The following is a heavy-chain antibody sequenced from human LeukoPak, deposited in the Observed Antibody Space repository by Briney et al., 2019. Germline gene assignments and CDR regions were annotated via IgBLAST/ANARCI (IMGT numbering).Heavy chain of an antibody. CDR2: IRYDGSNK. CDR1: GFTFSSYG. D-gene: IGHD2-2*01. V-gene: IGHV3-30*02. J-gene: IGHJ3*02. CDR3: AKDQALSGPAAMIVNIAAAFPDYAFDI. Sequence: SGGSLRLSCAASGFTFSSYGMHWVRQAPGKGLEWVAFIRYDGSNKYYADSVKGRFTISRDNSKNTLYLQMNSLRAEDTAVYYCAKDQALSGPAAMIVNIAAAFPDYAFDIWGQGTMVTVSS.